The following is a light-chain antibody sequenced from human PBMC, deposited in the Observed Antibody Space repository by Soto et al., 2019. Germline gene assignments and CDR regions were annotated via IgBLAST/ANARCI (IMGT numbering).Light chain of an antibody. CDR2: DVS. V-gene: IGKV3-11*01. Sequence: EIVLTQSPATLSLSPGERATLSCRASQSVSKLLTWYQHKPGQPPRLLMYDVSTRAAGIPDRFGGSGSGTDFTLNISSLEPEDFAIYYCQQCTNGPPCTFGEGTKLEIK. CDR1: QSVSKL. J-gene: IGKJ2*02. CDR3: QQCTNGPPCT.